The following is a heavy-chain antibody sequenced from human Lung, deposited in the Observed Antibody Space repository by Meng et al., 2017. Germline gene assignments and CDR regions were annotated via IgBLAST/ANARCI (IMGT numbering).Heavy chain of an antibody. Sequence: QGHLKQWGAGPLKPSETLSRTGVVLGGSFSDYYWSWIRQPPGKGLEWIGEINHSGSTNYNPSLESRATISVDTSQNNLSLKLSSVTAADSAVYYCARGPTTMAHDFDYWGQGTLVTVSS. J-gene: IGHJ4*02. CDR3: ARGPTTMAHDFDY. CDR1: GGSFSDYY. V-gene: IGHV4-34*01. CDR2: INHSGST. D-gene: IGHD4-11*01.